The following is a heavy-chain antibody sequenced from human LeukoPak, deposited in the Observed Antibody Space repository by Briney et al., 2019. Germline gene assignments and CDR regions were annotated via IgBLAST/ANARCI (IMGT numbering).Heavy chain of an antibody. J-gene: IGHJ3*02. CDR3: ARAYSSSWSGDAFDI. Sequence: GGSLRLSCAASGFTFSNYWMTWVRQAPGKGLEWVANIKQDGSKKYYVDSVKGRFSISRDNAKNSLYLQMDSLRAEDTAVYYCARAYSSSWSGDAFDIWGQGTMVTVSS. D-gene: IGHD6-13*01. CDR1: GFTFSNYW. CDR2: IKQDGSKK. V-gene: IGHV3-7*05.